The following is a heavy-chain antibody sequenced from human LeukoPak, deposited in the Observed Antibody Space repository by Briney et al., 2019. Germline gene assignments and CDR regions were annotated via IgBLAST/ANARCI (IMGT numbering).Heavy chain of an antibody. CDR2: INPSGGST. V-gene: IGHV1-46*01. J-gene: IGHJ4*02. Sequence: ASVKVSCKASGYTFTSYYMHWVRQAPGQGLEWMGIINPSGGSTSYAQKFQGRVTMTRDMSTSTVYMELSSLRSDDTAVYYCARSPEWFGESRNYYFDYWGQGTLVTVSS. D-gene: IGHD3-10*01. CDR1: GYTFTSYY. CDR3: ARSPEWFGESRNYYFDY.